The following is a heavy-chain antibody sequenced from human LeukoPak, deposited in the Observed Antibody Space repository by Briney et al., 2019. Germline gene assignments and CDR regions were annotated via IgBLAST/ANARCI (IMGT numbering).Heavy chain of an antibody. CDR2: ISAYNGNT. CDR1: GYTFTSYG. J-gene: IGHJ6*04. CDR3: ARDRAHVLRYFDWFPETPYYYYGMDV. Sequence: ASVKVSCKASGYTFTSYGISWVRQAPGQGLEWMGWISAYNGNTNYAQKLQGRVTMTTDTSTGTAYMELRSLRSDDTAVYYCARDRAHVLRYFDWFPETPYYYYGMDVWGKGTTVTVSS. V-gene: IGHV1-18*04. D-gene: IGHD3-9*01.